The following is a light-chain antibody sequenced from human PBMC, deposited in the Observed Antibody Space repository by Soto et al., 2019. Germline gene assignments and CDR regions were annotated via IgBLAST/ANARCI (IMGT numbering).Light chain of an antibody. V-gene: IGKV4-1*01. Sequence: DIVMTQSPDSLAVSLGERATINCKSSQSLLYSSNNKNYLAWYQQKPGQPPKLLIYWASTRESGVPDRFSGAGSGIEFTLTISSLQAEDVAVYYGQQYHSTPGTFGQGTKVEIK. CDR1: QSLLYSSNNKNY. CDR2: WAS. J-gene: IGKJ1*01. CDR3: QQYHSTPGT.